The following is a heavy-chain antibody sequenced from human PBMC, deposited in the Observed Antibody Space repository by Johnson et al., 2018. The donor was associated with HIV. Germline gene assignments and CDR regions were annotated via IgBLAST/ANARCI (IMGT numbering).Heavy chain of an antibody. J-gene: IGHJ3*02. CDR2: ISWNSGSI. Sequence: VQLVESGGGLVQPGRSLRLSCAASGFTFDDYAMHWVRQAPGKGLEWVSGISWNSGSIGYADSVKGRFTISRDNAKNSLYLQMNSLRVDDTAVYYCARESTSWGGEYVGYGLDIWGQGTMVTVSS. V-gene: IGHV3-9*01. CDR3: ARESTSWGGEYVGYGLDI. D-gene: IGHD5-18*01. CDR1: GFTFDDYA.